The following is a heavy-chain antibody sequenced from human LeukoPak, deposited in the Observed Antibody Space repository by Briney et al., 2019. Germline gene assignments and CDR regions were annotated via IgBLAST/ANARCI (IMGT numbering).Heavy chain of an antibody. V-gene: IGHV1-69*05. Sequence: SVKVSCKASGGTFSSYAISWVRQAPGQGLEWMGGIIPIFGTANYAQKFQGRVTITTDESTSTAYMELSSLRSEDKAVYYCARDRLRGTLGLAGFDPWGQGTLVTVSS. J-gene: IGHJ5*02. D-gene: IGHD3-10*01. CDR2: IIPIFGTA. CDR1: GGTFSSYA. CDR3: ARDRLRGTLGLAGFDP.